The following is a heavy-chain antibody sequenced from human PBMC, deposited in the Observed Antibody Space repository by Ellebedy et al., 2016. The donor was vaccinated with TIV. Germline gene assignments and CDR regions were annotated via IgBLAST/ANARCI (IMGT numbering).Heavy chain of an antibody. CDR1: GLTFSNAW. V-gene: IGHV3-33*08. J-gene: IGHJ6*02. CDR2: IWYDGSNK. Sequence: GESLKISCVASGLTFSNAWLSWVRQAPGKGLEWVAVIWYDGSNKYYADSVKGRFTISRENSKNSLYLQMNSLRAEDTAVYYCARDRGYYGMDVWGQGTTVTVSS. CDR3: ARDRGYYGMDV.